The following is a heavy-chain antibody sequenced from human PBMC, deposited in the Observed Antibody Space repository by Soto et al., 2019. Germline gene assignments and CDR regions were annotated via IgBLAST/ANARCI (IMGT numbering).Heavy chain of an antibody. D-gene: IGHD2-2*01. CDR2: ISSSSSTI. V-gene: IGHV3-48*01. Sequence: GGSLRLSCAASGFTFSIYSMNWFRQAPGKGLEWVSYISSSSSTIYYADSVKGRFTVSRDNAKNSLYLQMNSLRAEDTAVYYCARIRRKDSSTDPWGQGTLVTVSS. CDR1: GFTFSIYS. J-gene: IGHJ5*02. CDR3: ARIRRKDSSTDP.